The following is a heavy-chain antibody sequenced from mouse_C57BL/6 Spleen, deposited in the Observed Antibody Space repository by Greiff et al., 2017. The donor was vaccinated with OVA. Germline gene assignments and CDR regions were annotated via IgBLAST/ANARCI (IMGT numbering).Heavy chain of an antibody. V-gene: IGHV2-5*01. CDR3: AKNYDYDGYYAMDY. CDR2: IWRGGST. D-gene: IGHD2-4*01. CDR1: GFSLTSYG. Sequence: VQGVESGPGLVQPSQSLSITCTVSGFSLTSYGVHWVRQSPGKGLEWLGVIWRGGSTDYNAAFMSRLSITKDNSKSQVFFKMNSLQADDTAIYYCAKNYDYDGYYAMDYWGQGTSVTVSS. J-gene: IGHJ4*01.